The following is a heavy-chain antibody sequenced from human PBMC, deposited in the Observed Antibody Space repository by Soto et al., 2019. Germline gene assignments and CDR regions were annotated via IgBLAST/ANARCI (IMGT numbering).Heavy chain of an antibody. J-gene: IGHJ5*02. Sequence: QVQLQESGPGLVKPSQTLSLTCTVSGGSISSGGYYWSWIRQHPGKGLEYIGYIHNSGTTYYNPSLQSRVTISMDTSKNHFSLKLSSVTAADTAVYYCARDRRDWLDPWGQGTLVTVSS. V-gene: IGHV4-31*03. CDR1: GGSISSGGYY. CDR3: ARDRRDWLDP. CDR2: IHNSGTT.